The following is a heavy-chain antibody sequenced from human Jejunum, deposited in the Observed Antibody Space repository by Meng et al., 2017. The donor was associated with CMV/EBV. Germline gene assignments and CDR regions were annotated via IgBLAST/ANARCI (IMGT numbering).Heavy chain of an antibody. V-gene: IGHV3-33*06. J-gene: IGHJ4*02. CDR2: TWYDGTKK. Sequence: GFTFSSYGMHWVRQAPGRGLEWVAVTWYDGTKKYYADSVKGRFTISRDNSKNMLYLQMNSLRAEDTAVYYCAKESIIMVRGPPFPPDYWGQGTLVTVSS. D-gene: IGHD3-10*01. CDR1: GFTFSSYG. CDR3: AKESIIMVRGPPFPPDY.